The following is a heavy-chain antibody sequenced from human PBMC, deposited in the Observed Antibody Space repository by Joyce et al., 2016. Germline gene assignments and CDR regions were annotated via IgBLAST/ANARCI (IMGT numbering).Heavy chain of an antibody. J-gene: IGHJ2*01. D-gene: IGHD4-17*01. CDR1: GFTFSTYG. Sequence: QVQLVESGGGVVQPGRSLRLSCAASGFTFSTYGMHWVRQVPGKGLEWVAVISYDGTNKYYVDSVKGRFTISRDNSKNTLYLQMISLRTEDTAVYYCAKSYGDLDWYFDLWGRGTLVTVSS. CDR2: ISYDGTNK. CDR3: AKSYGDLDWYFDL. V-gene: IGHV3-30*18.